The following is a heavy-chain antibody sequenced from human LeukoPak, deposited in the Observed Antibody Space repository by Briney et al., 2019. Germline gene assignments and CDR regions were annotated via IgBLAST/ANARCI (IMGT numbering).Heavy chain of an antibody. Sequence: GASVKVSCKASGYTFTGYYMHWARQAPGQGLEWMGWINPNSGGTNYAQKFQGRVTMTRDTSISTAYMELSRLRSDDTAVYYCARAEDIVLMVYAPFFDYWGQGTLVTVSS. CDR2: INPNSGGT. D-gene: IGHD2-8*01. V-gene: IGHV1-2*02. CDR1: GYTFTGYY. J-gene: IGHJ4*02. CDR3: ARAEDIVLMVYAPFFDY.